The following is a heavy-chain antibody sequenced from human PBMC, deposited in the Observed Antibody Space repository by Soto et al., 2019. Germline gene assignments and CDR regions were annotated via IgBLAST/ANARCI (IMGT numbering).Heavy chain of an antibody. CDR1: GFTFSRYS. Sequence: EVQLLESGGGLVQPGGSLRLSCAASGFTFSRYSMTWVRQAPGKGLEWVSSIRGSDGSTYYADSVKGRFTISRDSSRNTLYLQMNSLRAEDTAVYYCAKPKTSSGWYLDFDYWGQGTLVTVSS. CDR2: IRGSDGST. D-gene: IGHD6-19*01. V-gene: IGHV3-23*01. J-gene: IGHJ4*02. CDR3: AKPKTSSGWYLDFDY.